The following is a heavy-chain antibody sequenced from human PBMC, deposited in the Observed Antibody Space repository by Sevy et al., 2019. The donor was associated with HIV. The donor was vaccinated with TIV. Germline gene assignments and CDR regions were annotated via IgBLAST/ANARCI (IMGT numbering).Heavy chain of an antibody. D-gene: IGHD6-19*01. J-gene: IGHJ6*02. V-gene: IGHV3-30*18. CDR1: EFTFSSYG. CDR3: SKDRGYSSVGVSRGMDV. Sequence: GGSLRLPCAASEFTFSSYGMHWVRQAPGKGLEWVAVISYDGSNKYYADSVKGRFTISRDDSKNTLFLQMNSLRAEDTAVYYCSKDRGYSSVGVSRGMDVWGQGTTVTVSS. CDR2: ISYDGSNK.